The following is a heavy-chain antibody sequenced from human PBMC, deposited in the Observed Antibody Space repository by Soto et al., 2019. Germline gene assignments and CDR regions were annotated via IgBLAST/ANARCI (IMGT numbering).Heavy chain of an antibody. CDR2: IYYSGST. CDR1: GGSISSGGYY. D-gene: IGHD3-22*01. Sequence: SETLSLTCTVSGGSISSGGYYWSWIRQHPGKGLEWIGYIYYSGSTYYNPSLKSRVTISVDTSKNQFSLKLSSVTAADTAVYYCARVRYYDSSGYSYYFDYWGQGTLGTVSS. CDR3: ARVRYYDSSGYSYYFDY. V-gene: IGHV4-31*03. J-gene: IGHJ4*02.